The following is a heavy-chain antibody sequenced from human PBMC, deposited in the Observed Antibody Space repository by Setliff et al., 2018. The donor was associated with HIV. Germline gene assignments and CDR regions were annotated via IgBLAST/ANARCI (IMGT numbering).Heavy chain of an antibody. Sequence: SETLSLTCTVSGDSVFSGAYYWTWVRQHPGKGLEWIGHIYYSGDAYYNPSLKSRLIISVDTSNNQFSLKLSSVTAADTAVYFCARSPWYSSSSGDFYYMDVWGKGATVSVSS. D-gene: IGHD6-6*01. J-gene: IGHJ6*03. V-gene: IGHV4-31*03. CDR1: GDSVFSGAYY. CDR3: ARSPWYSSSSGDFYYMDV. CDR2: IYYSGDA.